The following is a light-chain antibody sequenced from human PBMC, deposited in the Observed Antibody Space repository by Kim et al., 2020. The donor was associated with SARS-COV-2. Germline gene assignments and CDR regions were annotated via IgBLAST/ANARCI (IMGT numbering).Light chain of an antibody. CDR1: KLGDKY. CDR3: QAWDSSTNYV. J-gene: IGLJ1*01. V-gene: IGLV3-1*01. CDR2: QDS. Sequence: SYELTQPPSVSVSPGQTASITCSGDKLGDKYACWYQQKPGQSPVLVVYQDSKRPSGIPERFSGSNSGNTAALTISGTQAMDEADYYCQAWDSSTNYVFGTETKGTVL.